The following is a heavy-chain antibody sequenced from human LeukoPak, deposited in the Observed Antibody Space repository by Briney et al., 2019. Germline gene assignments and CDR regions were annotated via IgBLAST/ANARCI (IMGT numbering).Heavy chain of an antibody. CDR1: GFTFSSYG. V-gene: IGHV3-30*03. CDR2: ISYDGSNK. D-gene: IGHD5-12*01. CDR3: AHNPGGGYDSSHFDY. J-gene: IGHJ4*02. Sequence: GGSLRLSCAASGFTFSSYGMHWVRQAPGKGLEWVAVISYDGSNKYYADSVKGRFTISRDNSKNTLYLQMNSMRAEDTAVYYCAHNPGGGYDSSHFDYWGQGTLVTVSS.